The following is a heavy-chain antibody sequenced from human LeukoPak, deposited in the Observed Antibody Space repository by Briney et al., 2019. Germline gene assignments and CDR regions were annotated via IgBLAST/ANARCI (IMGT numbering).Heavy chain of an antibody. CDR3: ARENWTYYYGSGSYYRSYYYYMDV. CDR1: GGSISSSSYY. Sequence: SETLSLTCTVSGGSISSSSYYWGWIRQPPGKGLEWIGRIYTSGSTNYNPSLKSRVTMSVDTSKNQFSLKLSSVTAADTAVYYCARENWTYYYGSGSYYRSYYYYMDVWGKGTTVTVSS. D-gene: IGHD3-10*01. V-gene: IGHV4-39*07. J-gene: IGHJ6*03. CDR2: IYTSGST.